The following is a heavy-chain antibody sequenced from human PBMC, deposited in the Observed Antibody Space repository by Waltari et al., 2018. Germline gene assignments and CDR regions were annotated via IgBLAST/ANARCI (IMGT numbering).Heavy chain of an antibody. CDR1: GGSISSSSYY. CDR3: ARARLKKRVLDAFDI. Sequence: QLQLQESGPGLVKPSETLSLTCTVSGGSISSSSYYWGWIRQPPGKGLEWIGSIYYSGSTYYNPSLKSRVTISVDTSKNQFSLKLSSVTAADTAVYYCARARLKKRVLDAFDIWGQGTMVTVSS. D-gene: IGHD3-10*01. J-gene: IGHJ3*02. CDR2: IYYSGST. V-gene: IGHV4-39*07.